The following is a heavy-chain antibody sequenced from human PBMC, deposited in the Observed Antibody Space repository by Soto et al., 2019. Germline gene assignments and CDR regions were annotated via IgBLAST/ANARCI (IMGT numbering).Heavy chain of an antibody. CDR1: GFTVSSNY. CDR2: IYSGGST. V-gene: IGHV3-53*01. CDR3: ARGGSIVGASSWFDP. J-gene: IGHJ5*02. D-gene: IGHD1-26*01. Sequence: GSLRLSCAASGFTVSSNYMSWVRQAPGKGLEWVSVIYSGGSTYYADSVKGRFTISRDNSKNTLHLQMNSLRAEDTAVYYCARGGSIVGASSWFDPWGQGTLVTVSS.